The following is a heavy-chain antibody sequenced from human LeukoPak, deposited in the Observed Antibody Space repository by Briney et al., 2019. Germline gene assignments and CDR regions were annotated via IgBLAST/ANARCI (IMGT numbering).Heavy chain of an antibody. D-gene: IGHD3-10*01. CDR3: AKDRLWFGSNWFDP. CDR2: IRYDGSNK. Sequence: GGSLRLSCAASGFTFSSYGMHWVRQAPGKGLEWVAFIRYDGSNKYYADSVKGRFTISRDNSKSTLYLQMNSLRAEDTAVYYCAKDRLWFGSNWFDPWGQGTLVTVSS. J-gene: IGHJ5*02. CDR1: GFTFSSYG. V-gene: IGHV3-30*02.